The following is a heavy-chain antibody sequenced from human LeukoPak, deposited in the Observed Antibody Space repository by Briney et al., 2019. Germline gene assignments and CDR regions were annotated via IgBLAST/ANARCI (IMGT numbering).Heavy chain of an antibody. CDR3: ARLYYDSSGYYQICYFDY. J-gene: IGHJ4*02. Sequence: SGTLSLTRTVSGGSISSSSYYWGWIRPPPRKGLEWIGGIYYSGSTYYNPSLKSRVTISVDTSKNQFSLNLSSVTAADTAVYYCARLYYDSSGYYQICYFDYWGQGTLVTVSS. D-gene: IGHD3-22*01. CDR2: IYYSGST. CDR1: GGSISSSSYY. V-gene: IGHV4-39*01.